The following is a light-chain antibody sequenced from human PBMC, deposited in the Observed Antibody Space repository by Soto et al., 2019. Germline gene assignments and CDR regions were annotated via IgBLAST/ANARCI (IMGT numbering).Light chain of an antibody. CDR2: GAS. Sequence: EIVLTQSPGTLSLSPGERVTLSCRASQIFSSSYLAWYQQKPGQAPRLLIYGASSRATGIPDRFSGSGSATDFTLTISRLEPEDFAVYYCQQYGSSPYTFGQGNKLEIK. CDR3: QQYGSSPYT. V-gene: IGKV3-20*01. J-gene: IGKJ2*01. CDR1: QIFSSSY.